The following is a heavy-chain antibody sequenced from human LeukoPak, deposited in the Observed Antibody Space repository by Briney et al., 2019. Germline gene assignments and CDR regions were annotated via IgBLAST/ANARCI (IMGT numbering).Heavy chain of an antibody. Sequence: GGSLRLSCAASGFTFDDYAMHWVRQAPGKGLEWVSGISWNSGSIGYADSVKGRFTISRDNAKNSLYLQINSLRAEDTALYYCAKDITLRTTAIGWYFDLWGRGTLVTVSS. CDR1: GFTFDDYA. J-gene: IGHJ2*01. D-gene: IGHD5-18*01. CDR3: AKDITLRTTAIGWYFDL. CDR2: ISWNSGSI. V-gene: IGHV3-9*01.